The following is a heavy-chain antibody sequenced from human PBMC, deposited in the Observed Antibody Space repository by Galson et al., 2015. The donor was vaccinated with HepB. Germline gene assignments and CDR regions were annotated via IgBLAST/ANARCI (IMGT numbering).Heavy chain of an antibody. V-gene: IGHV1-18*01. CDR3: ARRTKYNYANYYYGMDV. CDR2: ISAHNGNT. CDR1: GYTFTSYG. D-gene: IGHD5-18*01. J-gene: IGHJ6*02. Sequence: SVKVSCKASGYTFTSYGISWVRQAPGQGLEWMGWISAHNGNTNSAQKVQGRVTMTTDTSTSTAYMELRSLRSDDTAVYYCARRTKYNYANYYYGMDVWGQGTTVTVSS.